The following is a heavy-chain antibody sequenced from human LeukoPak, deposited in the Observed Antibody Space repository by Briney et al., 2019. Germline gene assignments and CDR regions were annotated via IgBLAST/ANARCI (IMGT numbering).Heavy chain of an antibody. CDR2: ISGSGGST. J-gene: IGHJ1*01. CDR1: GFTFSSYA. D-gene: IGHD2-2*01. CDR3: AKDLYGSAPAPGYFQH. V-gene: IGHV3-23*01. Sequence: GGSLRLSCAASGFTFSSYAMSWVRQASGKGLEWVSAISGSGGSTYYADSVKGRFTISRDNSKNTLYLQMNSLRAEDTAVYYCAKDLYGSAPAPGYFQHWGQGTLVTVSS.